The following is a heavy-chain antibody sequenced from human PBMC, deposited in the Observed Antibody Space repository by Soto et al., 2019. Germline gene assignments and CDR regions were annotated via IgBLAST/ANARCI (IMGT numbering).Heavy chain of an antibody. CDR1: VGPDSSHN. V-gene: IGHV4-59*08. J-gene: IGHJ6*02. CDR3: VRKGVGTQHGLVDV. CDR2: VNFNGGT. D-gene: IGHD3-10*01. Sequence: QMQLQQSGPRLVKPSETLSLTCTVSVGPDSSHNWAWIRQPPGRGLEWIGYVNFNGGTGYIPSLTSRITISAEGSTYHISLGLTYVTAADAAIYYCVRKGVGTQHGLVDVWGQGTSVTVSS.